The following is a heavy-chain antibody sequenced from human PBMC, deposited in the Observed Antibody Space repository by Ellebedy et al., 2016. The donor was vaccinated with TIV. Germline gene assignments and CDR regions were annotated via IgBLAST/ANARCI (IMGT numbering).Heavy chain of an antibody. CDR3: AKDFIYGDYPDF. V-gene: IGHV3-23*01. J-gene: IGHJ4*02. CDR2: ISGRGGST. CDR1: GFTFSSYA. Sequence: GESLKISCAASGFTFSSYAMSWVRQAPGKGLEWVSTISGRGGSTYYAGSVKGRFTVSRDTSKNTLYLRVNSLRAEDTAVYYCAKDFIYGDYPDFWGQGTLVTVSS. D-gene: IGHD4-17*01.